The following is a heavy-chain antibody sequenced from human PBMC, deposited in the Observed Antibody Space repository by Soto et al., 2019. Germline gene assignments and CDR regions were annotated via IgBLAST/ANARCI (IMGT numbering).Heavy chain of an antibody. Sequence: PSETLSLTCTVSGGSISSGDYYWSWIRQPPGKGLEWIGYIYYSGSTYYNPSLKSRVTISVDTSKNQFSLKLSSVTAADTAVYYCARTYYDILTGYPLGWFDPWGQGTLVTVSS. D-gene: IGHD3-9*01. CDR2: IYYSGST. CDR3: ARTYYDILTGYPLGWFDP. J-gene: IGHJ5*02. CDR1: GGSISSGDYY. V-gene: IGHV4-30-4*01.